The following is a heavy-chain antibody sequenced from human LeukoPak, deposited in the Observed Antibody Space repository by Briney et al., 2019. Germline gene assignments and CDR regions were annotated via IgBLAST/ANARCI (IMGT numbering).Heavy chain of an antibody. Sequence: ASVKVSCKASGYTFTGYYMHWVRQAPGQGLEWMGWINPNSGGTNYAQKFQGRVTMTRDTSISTAYMELSRLRSDDTAVYYCVRDDQRVDSSGWYYYYYYGMDVWGQGTTVTVSS. CDR1: GYTFTGYY. V-gene: IGHV1-2*02. CDR3: VRDDQRVDSSGWYYYYYYGMDV. J-gene: IGHJ6*02. CDR2: INPNSGGT. D-gene: IGHD6-19*01.